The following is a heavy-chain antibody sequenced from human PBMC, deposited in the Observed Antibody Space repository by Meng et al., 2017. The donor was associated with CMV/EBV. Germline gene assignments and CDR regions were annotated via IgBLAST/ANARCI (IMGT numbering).Heavy chain of an antibody. D-gene: IGHD3-3*01. J-gene: IGHJ4*02. CDR3: ARDAYYDFWCGYYQYYFDY. Sequence: ASVKVSCKASGYTFTGYYMHWVRQAPGQGLEWMGWINPNSGGTNYARKFQGRVTMTRDTSISTAYMELSRLRSDDTAVYYCARDAYYDFWCGYYQYYFDYWGQGTLVTVSS. CDR2: INPNSGGT. CDR1: GYTFTGYY. V-gene: IGHV1-2*02.